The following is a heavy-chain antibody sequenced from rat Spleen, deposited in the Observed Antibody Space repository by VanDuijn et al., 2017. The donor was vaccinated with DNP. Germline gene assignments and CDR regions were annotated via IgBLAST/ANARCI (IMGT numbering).Heavy chain of an antibody. CDR3: STETGFDY. Sequence: QVQLEESGPGLVQPSQTLSLTCTVSGFSLTSYGVTWVRQPPGKGLEWIAATSNGGYTYYNSALKSRLSISRDTSKSQVFLKMNSLQTEDTAIYFCSTETGFDYWGQGVMVTVSS. V-gene: IGHV2S12*01. J-gene: IGHJ2*01. D-gene: IGHD5-1*01. CDR1: GFSLTSYG. CDR2: TSNGGYT.